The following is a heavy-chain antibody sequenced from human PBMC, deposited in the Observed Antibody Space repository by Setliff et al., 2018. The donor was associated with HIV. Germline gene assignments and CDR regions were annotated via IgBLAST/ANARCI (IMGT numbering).Heavy chain of an antibody. CDR3: ARRAGTSFFDY. J-gene: IGHJ4*02. V-gene: IGHV4-34*01. D-gene: IGHD6-19*01. CDR1: SGSFSGYY. Sequence: PSETLSLTCAVYSGSFSGYYWSWIRQPPGKGLEWIGEINHSGSTNYNPSLKSRVTISVDTSKNQFSLKLSSVTAADTAVYYCARRAGTSFFDYWGQGTLVTVSS. CDR2: INHSGST.